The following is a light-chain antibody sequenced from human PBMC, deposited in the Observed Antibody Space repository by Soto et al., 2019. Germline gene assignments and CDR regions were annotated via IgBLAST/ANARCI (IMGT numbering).Light chain of an antibody. CDR3: CSYAGSSTFVV. CDR2: EGS. J-gene: IGLJ2*01. Sequence: LTQPASVSGSPGQSITISCTGTSSDVGSYNLVSWYQQHPGKAPKLMIYEGSKRPSGVSNRFSGSKSGNTASLTISGLQAEDEADYYCCSYAGSSTFVVFGGGTKVTVL. V-gene: IGLV2-23*03. CDR1: SSDVGSYNL.